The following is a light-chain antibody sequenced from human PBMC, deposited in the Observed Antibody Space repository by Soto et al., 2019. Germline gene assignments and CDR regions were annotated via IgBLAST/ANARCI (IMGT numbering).Light chain of an antibody. J-gene: IGKJ2*01. Sequence: DIVMTQSPDSLAVSLGERATINCKSSQSVLYNSDNKKYLAWYQQKPEQAPTLLIYWASSRESGVPDRFSGSVYGTDFTLTISSLQAEDVAVYYCQQYYSTPYTFGQGTKVEIK. V-gene: IGKV4-1*01. CDR3: QQYYSTPYT. CDR1: QSVLYNSDNKKY. CDR2: WAS.